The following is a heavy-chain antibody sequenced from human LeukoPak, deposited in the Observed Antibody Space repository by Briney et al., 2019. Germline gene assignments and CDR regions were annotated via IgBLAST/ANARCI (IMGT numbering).Heavy chain of an antibody. V-gene: IGHV3-30*02. CDR3: AKGYCSGSCYNGLDY. D-gene: IGHD2-15*01. CDR1: GFTFRTYG. J-gene: IGHJ4*02. CDR2: IRFDGTNK. Sequence: HPGGSLRLSCAATGFTFRTYGMDWVRQAPGKGLEWVAFIRFDGTNKYYADSVKGRFAISRDSSKNTLYLQMNSLRAEDTAVYYCAKGYCSGSCYNGLDYWGQGTLVTVSS.